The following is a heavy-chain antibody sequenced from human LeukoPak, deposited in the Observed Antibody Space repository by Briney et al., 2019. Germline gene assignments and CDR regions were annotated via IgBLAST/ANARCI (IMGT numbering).Heavy chain of an antibody. CDR3: AKVTSSTSLYYFDH. J-gene: IGHJ4*02. CDR2: ISWNSGSI. V-gene: IGHV3-9*01. Sequence: GGSLRLSCAASGFTFDDYAMHWVRQAPGKGLEWVPGISWNSGSIGYADSVKGRFTISRDNAKNSLYLQMNSLRAEDTALYYCAKVTSSTSLYYFDHWGQGTLVTVSS. CDR1: GFTFDDYA. D-gene: IGHD2-2*01.